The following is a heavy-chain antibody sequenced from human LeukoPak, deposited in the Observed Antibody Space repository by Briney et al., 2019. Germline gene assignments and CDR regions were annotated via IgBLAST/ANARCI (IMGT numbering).Heavy chain of an antibody. CDR3: AKDERLNKWFYY. J-gene: IGHJ4*02. CDR1: GFTFSSYG. V-gene: IGHV3-30*18. D-gene: IGHD3-22*01. CDR2: ISYDGSNK. Sequence: PGGSLRLSCAASGFTFSSYGMHWVRQAPGKGLEWVAVISYDGSNKYYADSVKGRFTISRDNSKNTLYLQMNSLRAEDTAVYYCAKDERLNKWFYYWGQGTLVTVSS.